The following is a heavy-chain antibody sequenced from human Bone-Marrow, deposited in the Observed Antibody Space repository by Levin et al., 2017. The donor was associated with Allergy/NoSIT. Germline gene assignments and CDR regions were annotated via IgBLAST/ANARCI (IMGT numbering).Heavy chain of an antibody. CDR2: ISPGGNT. V-gene: IGHV4-61*09. CDR1: GGSINNGSFY. Sequence: PSETLSLTCTVSGGSINNGSFYWSWIRQPAEEGLEWIGHISPGGNTNYNPSLKSRGTILLDTSKNQFSLIVTSVTAADPAVYYCARAGPTRQLGGAPSTRYYFYSMDVWGKGTTVTVSS. CDR3: ARAGPTRQLGGAPSTRYYFYSMDV. D-gene: IGHD3-10*01. J-gene: IGHJ6*03.